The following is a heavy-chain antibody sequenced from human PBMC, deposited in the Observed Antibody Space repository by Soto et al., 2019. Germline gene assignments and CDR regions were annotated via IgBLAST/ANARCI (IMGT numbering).Heavy chain of an antibody. CDR2: VYHIGSTTST. Sequence: PSETLSLTCSVSGDSISGYYWCWIRQSPGKGLQWIGYVYHIGSTTSTNYNPSLSGRVTISVDMSQNQFSRQMYSATAAATAAYFCAKYRRTDAEAYTFDYWGQGALVTVSS. CDR3: AKYRRTDAEAYTFDY. J-gene: IGHJ4*02. V-gene: IGHV4-59*01. D-gene: IGHD2-21*01. CDR1: GDSISGYY.